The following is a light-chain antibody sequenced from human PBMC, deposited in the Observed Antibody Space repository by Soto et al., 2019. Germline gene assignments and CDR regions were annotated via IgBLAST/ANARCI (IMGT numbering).Light chain of an antibody. J-gene: IGKJ5*01. CDR2: GAS. V-gene: IGKV3-20*01. Sequence: ELVLTQAPGPLSVSPAESATLSCSASQSFSSSYLAWYQQKPGQAPRLHIYGASSRATGIPDRFSGSGSGTAFTLTISRLEPEEFAVDDCPQYGSSPFTCGQGTRLEIK. CDR1: QSFSSSY. CDR3: PQYGSSPFT.